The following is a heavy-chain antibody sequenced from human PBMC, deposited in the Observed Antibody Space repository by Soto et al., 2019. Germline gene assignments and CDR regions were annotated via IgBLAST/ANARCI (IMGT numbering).Heavy chain of an antibody. CDR2: ISDSVGRT. CDR1: GFTFSSYA. D-gene: IGHD6-19*01. V-gene: IGHV3-23*01. CDR3: GDGSVALSTDY. J-gene: IGHJ4*02. Sequence: SLRLSCAASGFTFSSYAMSWVRQAPGKGLEWVSTISDSVGRTYYADSVKGRFTISRDNSKNTLYLQMNSLRADDTAVYYCGDGSVALSTDYWGQGTLVTVSS.